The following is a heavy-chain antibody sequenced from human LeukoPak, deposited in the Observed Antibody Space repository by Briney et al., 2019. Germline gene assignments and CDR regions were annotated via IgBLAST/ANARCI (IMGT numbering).Heavy chain of an antibody. CDR2: ISSSSGYI. J-gene: IGHJ4*02. D-gene: IGHD2-2*01. CDR1: GFTFSSYS. CDR3: ARDLRNRRLGYCSSTSCYLDY. Sequence: GGSLRLSCAASGFTFSSYSMNWVRQAPGKGLEWVSSISSSSGYIYYADSVKGRFTISRDNAKNSLYLQMNSLRAEDTAVYYCARDLRNRRLGYCSSTSCYLDYWGQGTLVTVSS. V-gene: IGHV3-21*01.